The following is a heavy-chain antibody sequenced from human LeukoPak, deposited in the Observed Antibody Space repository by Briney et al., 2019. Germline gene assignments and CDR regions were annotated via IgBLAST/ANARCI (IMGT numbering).Heavy chain of an antibody. J-gene: IGHJ3*02. CDR2: ISAYNGNT. D-gene: IGHD2-15*01. Sequence: AASVTVSCTASGYTFTSYGIRWVRQAPGQGLEWMGWISAYNGNTNYAQKLQGRVTMTTDTSTSTAYMELRSLRSDDTAVYYCAGAGGYCSGGSCYSGAAFDIWGQGTMVTVSS. CDR3: AGAGGYCSGGSCYSGAAFDI. V-gene: IGHV1-18*01. CDR1: GYTFTSYG.